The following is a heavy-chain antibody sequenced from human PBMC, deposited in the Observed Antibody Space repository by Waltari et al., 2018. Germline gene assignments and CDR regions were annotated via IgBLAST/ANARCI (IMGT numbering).Heavy chain of an antibody. D-gene: IGHD2-2*01. J-gene: IGHJ4*02. CDR1: GFTFSRYW. CDR3: AKSRGFEY. V-gene: IGHV3-7*01. Sequence: DVQLVESGGGLVQPGGSLGLSCGASGFTFSRYWMSWVRQTPGKGLQWVANINYDGSQKYYVDSVKGRFTISRDNAKNSVYLQMNSLRVEDTAVYYCAKSRGFEYWGQGALITVSS. CDR2: INYDGSQK.